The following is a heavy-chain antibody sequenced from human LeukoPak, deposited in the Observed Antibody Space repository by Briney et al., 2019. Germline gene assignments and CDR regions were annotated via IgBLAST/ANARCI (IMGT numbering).Heavy chain of an antibody. CDR2: IYYSGST. J-gene: IGHJ6*02. D-gene: IGHD2-2*01. CDR3: ARAPVPAAKVRGRDYYYYGMDV. Sequence: SETLSLTCTVSGGSISSGGYYWSWIRQHPGKGLEWIGYIYYSGSTYYNPSLKSRVTISVDTSKNQFSLKLSSVTAADTAVYYCARAPVPAAKVRGRDYYYYGMDVWGQGTTVTVSS. CDR1: GGSISSGGYY. V-gene: IGHV4-31*03.